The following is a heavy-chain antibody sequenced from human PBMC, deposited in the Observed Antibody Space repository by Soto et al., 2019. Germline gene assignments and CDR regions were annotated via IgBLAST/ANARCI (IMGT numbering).Heavy chain of an antibody. CDR3: ARMRRPDDSHAYTFDY. V-gene: IGHV4-30-4*01. D-gene: IGHD3-16*01. CDR1: GGSIRSGDDY. J-gene: IGHJ4*02. CDR2: IYYTGTT. Sequence: QVQLQESGPGLVKPSQTLSLTCTVSGGSIRSGDDYWSWIRQPPGKVLEWIGYIYYTGTTYYTPSLTTRLTISVDTSKTQVSLKLSSVTAADTAVYYCARMRRPDDSHAYTFDYWGQGSLVTVSS.